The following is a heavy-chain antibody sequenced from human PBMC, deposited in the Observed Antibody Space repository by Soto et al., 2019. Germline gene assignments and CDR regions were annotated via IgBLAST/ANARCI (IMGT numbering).Heavy chain of an antibody. J-gene: IGHJ6*03. CDR1: DGSISSYY. V-gene: IGHV4-59*08. CDR3: ARRPYYYYYMDV. Sequence: SETLSLTCTVSDGSISSYYWSWIRQPPGKGLEWIGYIYYSGSTNYNPSLKSRVTISVDTSKNQFSLKLSSVTAADTAVYYCARRPYYYYYMDVWGKGTTVTVSS. CDR2: IYYSGST.